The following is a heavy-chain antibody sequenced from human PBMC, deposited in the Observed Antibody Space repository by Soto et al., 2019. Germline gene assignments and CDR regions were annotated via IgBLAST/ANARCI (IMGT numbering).Heavy chain of an antibody. CDR3: SGGPTDYYDNRCEYLLDY. CDR1: GYTFTTYG. CDR2: ISTYNGNT. D-gene: IGHD3-22*01. Sequence: QVQLVQSGAEVKKPGASVKVSCKASGYTFTTYGMSWVRQAPGQGLDWMGWISTYNGNTKYAERLQGRVTMTTDTTTSTAYKELRSLGSDDPAGYYCSGGPTDYYDNRCEYLLDYWGQGTLVNVPP. J-gene: IGHJ4*02. V-gene: IGHV1-18*01.